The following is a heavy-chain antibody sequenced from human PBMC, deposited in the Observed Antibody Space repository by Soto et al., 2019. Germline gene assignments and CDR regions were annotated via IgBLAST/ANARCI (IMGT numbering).Heavy chain of an antibody. V-gene: IGHV3-15*07. CDR3: TTGTYYDFWSGYIDYYYGMDV. Sequence: GGSLRLSCAASGFTFSNAWMNWVRQAPGKGLEWVGRIKSKTDGGTTDYAAPVKGRFTISRDDSKNTLYLQMNSLKTEDTAVYYCTTGTYYDFWSGYIDYYYGMDVWGQGTTVTVSS. CDR1: GFTFSNAW. D-gene: IGHD3-3*01. J-gene: IGHJ6*02. CDR2: IKSKTDGGTT.